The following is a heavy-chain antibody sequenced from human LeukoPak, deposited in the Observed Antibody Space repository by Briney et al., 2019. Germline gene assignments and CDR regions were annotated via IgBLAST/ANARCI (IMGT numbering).Heavy chain of an antibody. Sequence: PGGSLRLSCAASGFTFSSYAMHWVCQAPGKGLEWVAVISYDGSNKYYADSVKGRFTISRDNSKNTLYLQMNSLRAEDTAVYYCARAMRDSSGYYLAPFDYWGQGTLVTVSS. D-gene: IGHD3-22*01. V-gene: IGHV3-30-3*01. CDR2: ISYDGSNK. J-gene: IGHJ4*02. CDR1: GFTFSSYA. CDR3: ARAMRDSSGYYLAPFDY.